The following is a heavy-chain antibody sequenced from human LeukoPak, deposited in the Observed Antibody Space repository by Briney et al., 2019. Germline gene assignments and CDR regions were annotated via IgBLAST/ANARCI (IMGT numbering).Heavy chain of an antibody. Sequence: GASVNVSCKASGGTFSSYAISWVRQAPGQGLEWMGGIIPIFGTANYAQKFQGRVTITADESTSTAYMELSSLRSEDTAVYYCARGRDITMVRGANIRGYYFDYWGQGTLVTVSS. J-gene: IGHJ4*02. CDR1: GGTFSSYA. CDR3: ARGRDITMVRGANIRGYYFDY. V-gene: IGHV1-69*13. CDR2: IIPIFGTA. D-gene: IGHD3-10*01.